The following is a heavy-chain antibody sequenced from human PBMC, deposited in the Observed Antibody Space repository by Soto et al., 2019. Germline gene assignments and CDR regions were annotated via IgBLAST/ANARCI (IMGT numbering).Heavy chain of an antibody. Sequence: PSETLSLTCTVSGGSISSYYWSWIRQPPGKGLEWIGYIYYSGSTNYNPSLKSRVTISVDTSKNQFSLKLSSVTAADTAVYYCARATSYGDYGTVPFDYWGQGTLVTVSS. CDR2: IYYSGST. D-gene: IGHD4-17*01. CDR3: ARATSYGDYGTVPFDY. J-gene: IGHJ4*02. V-gene: IGHV4-59*01. CDR1: GGSISSYY.